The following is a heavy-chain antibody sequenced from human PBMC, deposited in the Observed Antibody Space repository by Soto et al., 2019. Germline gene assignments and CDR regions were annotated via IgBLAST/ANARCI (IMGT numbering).Heavy chain of an antibody. CDR1: GFTFSSYS. CDR3: ARDPEGDFWSGYLDY. Sequence: GGCMRLSCAASGFTFSSYSMNWVRQAPGKGLELFSSISSSSSYIYYADSVKGRFTISRDNAKNSLYLQMNSLRAEDTAVYYCARDPEGDFWSGYLDYWGQGTLVTVSS. J-gene: IGHJ4*02. V-gene: IGHV3-21*01. D-gene: IGHD3-3*01. CDR2: ISSSSSYI.